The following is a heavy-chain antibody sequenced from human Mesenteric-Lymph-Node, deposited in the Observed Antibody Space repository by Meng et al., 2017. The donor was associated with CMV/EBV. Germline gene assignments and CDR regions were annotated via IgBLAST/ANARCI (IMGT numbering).Heavy chain of an antibody. V-gene: IGHV3-48*04. CDR1: GFSFSSYG. CDR3: ARGPPFDY. CDR2: ISSSGSTI. Sequence: GESLKISCAASGFSFSSYGMHWVRQAPGKGLEWVSYISSSGSTIYYADSVKGRFTISRDNAKNSLYLQINSLRAEDTAVYYCARGPPFDYWGQGTLVTVSS. J-gene: IGHJ4*02.